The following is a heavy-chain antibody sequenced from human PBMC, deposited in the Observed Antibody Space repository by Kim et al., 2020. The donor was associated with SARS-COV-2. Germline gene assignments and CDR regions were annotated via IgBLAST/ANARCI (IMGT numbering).Heavy chain of an antibody. CDR1: GFTFSSYA. D-gene: IGHD6-13*01. V-gene: IGHV3-30*04. CDR2: ISYDGSNK. Sequence: GGSLRLSCAASGFTFSSYAMHWVRQAPGKGLEWVAVISYDGSNKYYADSVKGRFTISRDNSKNTLYLQMNSLRAEDTAVYYCARDPGIAAATDYWGQGTLVTVSS. J-gene: IGHJ4*02. CDR3: ARDPGIAAATDY.